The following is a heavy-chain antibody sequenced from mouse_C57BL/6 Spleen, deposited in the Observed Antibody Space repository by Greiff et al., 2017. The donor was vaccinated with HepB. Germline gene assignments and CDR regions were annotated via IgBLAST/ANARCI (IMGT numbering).Heavy chain of an antibody. CDR2: INPNNGGT. CDR1: GYTFTDYY. CDR3: ARGGRPSWGYFDV. Sequence: VQLQQSGPELVKPGASVKISCKASGYTFTDYYMNWVKQSHGKSLEWIGDINPNNGGTSYNQKFKGKATLTVDKSSSTAYMELRSLTSEDSAVYYCARGGRPSWGYFDVWGTGTTVTVSS. J-gene: IGHJ1*03. V-gene: IGHV1-26*01.